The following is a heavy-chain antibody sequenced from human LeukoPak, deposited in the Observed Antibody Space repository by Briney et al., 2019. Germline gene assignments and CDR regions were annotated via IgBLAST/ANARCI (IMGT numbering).Heavy chain of an antibody. V-gene: IGHV4-30-4*01. CDR2: IYYSGST. CDR1: GGSISSGDYY. CDR3: AGVRAYDSSGYYYGRNFDY. Sequence: PSETLSLTCTVSGGSISSGDYYWSWIRQPPGKGLEWIGYIYYSGSTYYNPSLKSRVTISEDTSKNQFSLKLSSVTAADTAVYYCAGVRAYDSSGYYYGRNFDYWGQGTLVTVSS. D-gene: IGHD3-22*01. J-gene: IGHJ4*02.